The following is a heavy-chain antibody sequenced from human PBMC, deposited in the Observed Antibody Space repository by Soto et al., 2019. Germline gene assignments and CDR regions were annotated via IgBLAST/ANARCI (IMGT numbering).Heavy chain of an antibody. CDR3: STGGPKMDY. D-gene: IGHD6-25*01. CDR1: GFIFSNAW. CDR2: IKSKPDGETI. J-gene: IGHJ4*02. V-gene: IGHV3-15*07. Sequence: EEKLEESGGGLVKPGGSLRLSCAGSGFIFSNAWMNWVRQAPGKGLEWVGRIKSKPDGETIDYAAPVKGRFTISSDDSKHTVYLQMNSLKTEDTGVYFCSTGGPKMDYWGQGTLVTVPS.